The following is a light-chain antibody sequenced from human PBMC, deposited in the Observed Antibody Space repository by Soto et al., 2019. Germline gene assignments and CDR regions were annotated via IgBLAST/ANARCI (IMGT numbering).Light chain of an antibody. Sequence: EIVLTQSPVTLSLSXXEXATLSCXXSHGVSSSYLAWXXXXXXXXXRLLIYRASSRATGIPDRFSGSGSGTDFTLTISRREPEDFAVYDCQQHDKSPWMFGQGTKVDIK. CDR1: HGVSSSY. V-gene: IGKV3-20*01. CDR3: QQHDKSPWM. J-gene: IGKJ1*01. CDR2: RAS.